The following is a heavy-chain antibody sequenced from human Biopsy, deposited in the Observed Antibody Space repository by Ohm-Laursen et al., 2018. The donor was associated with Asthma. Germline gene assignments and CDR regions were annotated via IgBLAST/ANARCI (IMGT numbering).Heavy chain of an antibody. Sequence: SPVKVSCKASGDSFSKYAIYWVRQAPGQGLEWMGGVIPLLCNTDHAQMFEGRVTITADESTSTAYMELSSLSSEDTAVYYCARGYSGSDRIVYYYSGLEVWGQGTTVTVSS. D-gene: IGHD5-12*01. CDR2: VIPLLCNT. CDR3: ARGYSGSDRIVYYYSGLEV. J-gene: IGHJ6*02. V-gene: IGHV1-69*01. CDR1: GDSFSKYA.